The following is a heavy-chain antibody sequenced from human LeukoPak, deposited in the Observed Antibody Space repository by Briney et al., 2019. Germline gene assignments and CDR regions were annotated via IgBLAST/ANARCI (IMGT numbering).Heavy chain of an antibody. CDR3: AELGITMIGGV. CDR1: GFTFSSYG. J-gene: IGHJ6*04. Sequence: PGGSLRLSCAASGFTFSSYGMHWVRQAPGKGLEWVAVISYDGSNKYYADSVKGRFTISRDNAKNSLYLQMNSLRAEDTAVYYCAELGITMIGGVWGKGTPVTISS. D-gene: IGHD3-10*02. CDR2: ISYDGSNK. V-gene: IGHV3-30*18.